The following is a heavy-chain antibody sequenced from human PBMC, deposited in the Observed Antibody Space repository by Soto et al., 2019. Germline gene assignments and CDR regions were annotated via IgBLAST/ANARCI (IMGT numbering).Heavy chain of an antibody. CDR1: GGSISISSYY. J-gene: IGHJ3*02. CDR2: IYYSGST. V-gene: IGHV4-39*01. CDR3: ARPPTASLDAFEI. Sequence: QLQLQESGPGLAKPSETLSLTCTVSGGSISISSYYWGWIRQPPGKGLEWIGSIYYSGSTYYNPSLKSRVTISVDTSKNQFSLNLNSVTAADTAVYYCARPPTASLDAFEIWGQGTMVTVSS.